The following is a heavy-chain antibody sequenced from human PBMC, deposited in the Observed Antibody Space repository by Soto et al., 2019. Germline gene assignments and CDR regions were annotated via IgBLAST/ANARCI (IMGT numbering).Heavy chain of an antibody. Sequence: QVQLVQSGAEVKKPGASVKVSCKASGYTFTGYYMHWVRQAPGQGLEWMGWINPNSGGTNYAQKFQCWVTMTRDTSISTAYMELSRLRSDDTAVYYCARGYGDSYYYYGMDVWGQGTTVTVSS. CDR2: INPNSGGT. J-gene: IGHJ6*02. CDR1: GYTFTGYY. CDR3: ARGYGDSYYYYGMDV. D-gene: IGHD4-17*01. V-gene: IGHV1-2*04.